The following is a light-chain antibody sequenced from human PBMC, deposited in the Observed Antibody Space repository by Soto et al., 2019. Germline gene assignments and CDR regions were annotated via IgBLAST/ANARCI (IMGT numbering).Light chain of an antibody. CDR3: SSYTSSSTPL. J-gene: IGLJ2*01. CDR2: DVS. V-gene: IGLV2-14*01. Sequence: QSALTQPASVSGSPGRSITISCTGTSSDVGAYNYVSWYQQYPGKAPKLMIYDVSNRPSGVSNRFSGSKSGNTASLTISGLQAEDEADYYCSSYTSSSTPLVGGGTKLTVL. CDR1: SSDVGAYNY.